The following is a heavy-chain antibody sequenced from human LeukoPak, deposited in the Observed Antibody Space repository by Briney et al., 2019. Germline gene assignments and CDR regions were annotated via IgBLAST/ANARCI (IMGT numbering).Heavy chain of an antibody. J-gene: IGHJ4*02. D-gene: IGHD3-3*01. CDR1: GFTFDDYA. Sequence: GGSLRLSCASSGFTFDDYALHGVRQAPGKGLALGSGISWNSGSIGYADSVKGRVTISRDNAKNSLYLQMNSLRAEDTALYYCAKDIGDFWSGYFDYWGQGTLVTVSS. CDR3: AKDIGDFWSGYFDY. V-gene: IGHV3-9*01. CDR2: ISWNSGSI.